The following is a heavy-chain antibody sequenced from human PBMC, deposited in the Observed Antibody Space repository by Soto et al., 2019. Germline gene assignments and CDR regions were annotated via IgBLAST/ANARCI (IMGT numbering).Heavy chain of an antibody. Sequence: SETVSLTCTFSGGSIISYYWSWIRQPPGKGLEWIGYIYYSGSTNYNPSLKSRVTISVDTSKNQFSLKLSSVTAADTAVYYCARLRRGYSYGEGYYFDYWGQGTLVTVSS. CDR3: ARLRRGYSYGEGYYFDY. CDR2: IYYSGST. CDR1: GGSIISYY. V-gene: IGHV4-59*01. D-gene: IGHD5-18*01. J-gene: IGHJ4*02.